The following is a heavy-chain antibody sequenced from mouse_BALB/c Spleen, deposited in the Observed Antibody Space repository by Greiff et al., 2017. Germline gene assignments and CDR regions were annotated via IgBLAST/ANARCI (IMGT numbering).Heavy chain of an antibody. V-gene: IGHV7-3*02. J-gene: IGHJ4*01. CDR3: ARDYYYAMDY. CDR1: GFTFTDYY. CDR2: IRNKANGYTT. Sequence: EVNVVESGGGLVQPGGSLRLSCATSGFTFTDYYMSWVRQPPGKALEWLGFIRNKANGYTTEYSASVKGRFTISRDNSQSILYLQMNTLRAEDSATYYCARDYYYAMDYWGQGTSVTVSS.